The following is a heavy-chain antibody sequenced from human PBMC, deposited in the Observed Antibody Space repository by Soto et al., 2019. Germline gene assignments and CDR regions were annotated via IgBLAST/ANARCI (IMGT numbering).Heavy chain of an antibody. J-gene: IGHJ4*02. CDR2: ISWNSGSI. CDR1: GFTFSSYS. D-gene: IGHD5-12*01. Sequence: GGSLRLSCAASGFTFSSYSMNWVRQAPGGGLNWVASISWNSGSIGHGESVKGRFTISRDNAKNTLYLQMNSLKPEDTALYYCVKDKSSMATMTCDYWGQGAVVTVSS. CDR3: VKDKSSMATMTCDY. V-gene: IGHV3-9*01.